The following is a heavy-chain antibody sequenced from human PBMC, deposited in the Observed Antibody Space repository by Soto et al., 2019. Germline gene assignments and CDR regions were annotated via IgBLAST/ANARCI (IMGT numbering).Heavy chain of an antibody. CDR3: ARDLVVPASTSGYYYYYGMDV. Sequence: PGGSLRLSCAASGFTFSSYGMHWVRQAPGKGLEWVAVIWYDGSNKYYADSVKGRFTISRDNSKNTLYLQMNSLRAEDTAVYYCARDLVVPASTSGYYYYYGMDVWGQGTTVTVSS. V-gene: IGHV3-33*01. J-gene: IGHJ6*02. CDR2: IWYDGSNK. CDR1: GFTFSSYG. D-gene: IGHD2-2*01.